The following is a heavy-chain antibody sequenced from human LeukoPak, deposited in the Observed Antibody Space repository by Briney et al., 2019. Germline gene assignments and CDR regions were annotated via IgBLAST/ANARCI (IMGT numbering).Heavy chain of an antibody. Sequence: SVKLSCKASGGSFNSYVITWVRQAPGQGLEWMGRIIPILNVANFAQKFQGRVTITRNTSISTAYMELSSLRSEDTAVYYCARARRTGPDYYYYYMDVWGKGTTVTVSS. D-gene: IGHD2-8*02. CDR3: ARARRTGPDYYYYYMDV. V-gene: IGHV1-69*04. J-gene: IGHJ6*03. CDR2: IIPILNVA. CDR1: GGSFNSYV.